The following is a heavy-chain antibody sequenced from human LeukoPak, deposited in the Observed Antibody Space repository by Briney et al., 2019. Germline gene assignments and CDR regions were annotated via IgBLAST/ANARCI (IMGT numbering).Heavy chain of an antibody. CDR1: GGTFSSYA. CDR3: AREAPSCSGGSCYGDYFDY. Sequence: ASVKVSCKASGGTFSSYAISWVRQAPGQGLEWMGGIIPIFGTANYAQKLQGRVTITADKSTSTAYMELSSLRSEDTAVYYCAREAPSCSGGSCYGDYFDYWGQGTLVTVSS. D-gene: IGHD2-15*01. V-gene: IGHV1-69*06. CDR2: IIPIFGTA. J-gene: IGHJ4*02.